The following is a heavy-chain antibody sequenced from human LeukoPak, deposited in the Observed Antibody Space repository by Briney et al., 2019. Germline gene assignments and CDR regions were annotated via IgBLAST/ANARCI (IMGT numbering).Heavy chain of an antibody. V-gene: IGHV4-59*01. Sequence: SETLSLTRTVSGGSLSRYYWSWIREPPGEGVEWMGYIYDSGSTNYTPSLKSRVTISVDTSKNQFSLKLSSVTAADTAVYYCARDILRYTGLGMDVWGQGTTVTVSS. J-gene: IGHJ6*02. D-gene: IGHD3-9*01. CDR3: ARDILRYTGLGMDV. CDR2: IYDSGST. CDR1: GGSLSRYY.